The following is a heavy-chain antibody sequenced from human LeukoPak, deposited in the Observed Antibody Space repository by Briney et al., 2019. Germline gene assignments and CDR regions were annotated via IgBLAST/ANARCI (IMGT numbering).Heavy chain of an antibody. Sequence: ASVKVSCKASGYTLTDYYMHWVRQAPGQGLEWMGWISPYNDNTKYAQKLQGRVTLTTDTSTSTAYMELRSLRSDDTAVFYCARGRITMIRGQYYLDYWGQGTLVTVSS. CDR2: ISPYNDNT. D-gene: IGHD3-10*01. CDR1: GYTLTDYY. CDR3: ARGRITMIRGQYYLDY. J-gene: IGHJ4*02. V-gene: IGHV1-18*04.